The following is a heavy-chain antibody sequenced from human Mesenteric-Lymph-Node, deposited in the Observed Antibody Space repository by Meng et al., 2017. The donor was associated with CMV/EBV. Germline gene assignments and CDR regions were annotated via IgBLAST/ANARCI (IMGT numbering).Heavy chain of an antibody. J-gene: IGHJ6*02. CDR3: AILSPDYYYYYGMDV. V-gene: IGHV3-23*01. CDR1: GFTFSSYA. Sequence: GESLKISCAASGFTFSSYAMSWVRQAPGKGLEWVSGIRGSGVTTDYADSVKGRFTSTRDNSKNTLYLQMNSLRAEDTAVYYCAILSPDYYYYYGMDVWGQGTTVTVSS. CDR2: IRGSGVTT.